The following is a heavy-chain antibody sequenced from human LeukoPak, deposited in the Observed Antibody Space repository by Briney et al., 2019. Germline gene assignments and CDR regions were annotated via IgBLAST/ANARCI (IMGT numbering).Heavy chain of an antibody. V-gene: IGHV1-3*01. J-gene: IGHJ4*02. D-gene: IGHD3-10*01. CDR3: ARDHRMVRGVTSFDY. CDR2: INAGNGNT. Sequence: ASVKVSCKASGYTFASYAMHWVRQAPGQRLEWVGWINAGNGNTKYSQKFQGRVTITRDTSASTAYMELSSLRSEDTAVYYCARDHRMVRGVTSFDYWGQGTLVTVSS. CDR1: GYTFASYA.